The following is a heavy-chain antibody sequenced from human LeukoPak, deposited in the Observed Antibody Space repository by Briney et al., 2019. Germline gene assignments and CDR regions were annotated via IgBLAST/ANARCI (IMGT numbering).Heavy chain of an antibody. J-gene: IGHJ6*03. CDR2: IRYDGSNK. D-gene: IGHD3-10*01. CDR3: AKEGVGGYLPYYYYMDV. V-gene: IGHV3-30*02. Sequence: GGSLRLSCAASGFTFNSFGMHWVRQAPGKGLEWVAFIRYDGSNKYYADSVKGRFTISRDNSQNMLYLQMNRLRVEDTAVYYCAKEGVGGYLPYYYYMDVWGKGTTVTVSS. CDR1: GFTFNSFG.